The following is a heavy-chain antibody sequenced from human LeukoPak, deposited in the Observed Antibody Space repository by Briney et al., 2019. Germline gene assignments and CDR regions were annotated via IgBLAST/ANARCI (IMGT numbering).Heavy chain of an antibody. CDR1: GYTFTAYY. J-gene: IGHJ3*02. CDR2: INCNSAGT. V-gene: IGHV1-2*06. D-gene: IGHD5-12*01. Sequence: EASVKVSCKASGYTFTAYYIHWVRQAPGQGLEWVGRINCNSAGTNYAQKFRGRVTMTRDTSISTVYVELSGLRSDDTAVYYCAVQTIVANTQGDAFDIWGQGTTVIASS. CDR3: AVQTIVANTQGDAFDI.